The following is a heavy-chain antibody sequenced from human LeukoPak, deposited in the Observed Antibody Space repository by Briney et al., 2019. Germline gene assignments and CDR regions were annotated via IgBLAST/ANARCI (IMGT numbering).Heavy chain of an antibody. CDR1: GYTFTGYY. D-gene: IGHD3-16*02. CDR3: ASYDYVWGSYRSDFDY. Sequence: ASVKVSCKAPGYTFTGYYMHWVRQGPGQGLEWLGWINTNSGGTKYAQKFQGRVTMTRDTSISTAYMELSRLRSDDTAVYYCASYDYVWGSYRSDFDYWGQGTLVTVSS. V-gene: IGHV1-2*02. CDR2: INTNSGGT. J-gene: IGHJ4*02.